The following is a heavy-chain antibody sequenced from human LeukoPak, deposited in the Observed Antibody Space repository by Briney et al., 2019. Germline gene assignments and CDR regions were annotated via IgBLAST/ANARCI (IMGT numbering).Heavy chain of an antibody. CDR3: AREKRVAGSRGGFHP. Sequence: ASVKVSCKASGYTFTSYGISWVRQPPGQGLEWMGWISAYNGNTNYAQKLQGRVTMTTDTSTSTAYMELRSLKSDDTAVYYCAREKRVAGSRGGFHPWGQGTLVTVSS. J-gene: IGHJ5*02. CDR1: GYTFTSYG. CDR2: ISAYNGNT. V-gene: IGHV1-18*01. D-gene: IGHD6-19*01.